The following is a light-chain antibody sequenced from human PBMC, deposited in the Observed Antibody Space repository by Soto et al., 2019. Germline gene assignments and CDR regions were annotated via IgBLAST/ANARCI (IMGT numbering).Light chain of an antibody. CDR1: SSDVGGYNY. J-gene: IGLJ1*01. CDR3: SSYTSSSTYV. Sequence: QSVLTQPASVSGSPEQSITISCTGTSSDVGGYNYVSWCQQHPGKAPKLMIYDVSNRPSGVSNRFSGSKSGNTASLTISGLQAEDEADYYCSSYTSSSTYVFGTGTKLTVL. CDR2: DVS. V-gene: IGLV2-14*01.